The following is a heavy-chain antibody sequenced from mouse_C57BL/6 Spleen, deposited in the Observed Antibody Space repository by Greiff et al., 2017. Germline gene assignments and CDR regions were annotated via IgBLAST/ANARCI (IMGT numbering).Heavy chain of an antibody. Sequence: QVQLQQSGTELVKPGASVKLSCKASGYTFTSYWMHWVKQRPGQGLEWIGNINPSNGGTNYNEKFKSKATLTVDKSSSTAYMQLSSLTSEDSAVYYCARWGVVATRAMDYWGQGTSVTVSS. CDR3: ARWGVVATRAMDY. CDR2: INPSNGGT. CDR1: GYTFTSYW. V-gene: IGHV1-53*01. D-gene: IGHD1-1*01. J-gene: IGHJ4*01.